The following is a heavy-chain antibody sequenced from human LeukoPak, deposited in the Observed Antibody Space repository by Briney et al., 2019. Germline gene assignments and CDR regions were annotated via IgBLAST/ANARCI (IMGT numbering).Heavy chain of an antibody. D-gene: IGHD6-13*01. J-gene: IGHJ4*02. CDR2: IFNGGST. CDR1: GGSINSHY. V-gene: IGHV4-59*11. Sequence: SETLSLTCTVSGGSINSHYWSWIRQPPGKGLEWTGYIFNGGSTNYNPSLKSRVTMSIDTSSDQFSLRLSSVTTADTAIYYCASRPADSTWHGVFDYWSQGTLVTVSS. CDR3: ASRPADSTWHGVFDY.